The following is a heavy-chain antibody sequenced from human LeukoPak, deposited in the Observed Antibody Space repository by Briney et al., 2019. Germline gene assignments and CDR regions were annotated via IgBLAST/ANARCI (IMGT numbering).Heavy chain of an antibody. Sequence: PSETLSLTCTVSGGSISSSSYYWGWIRQPPGKGLEWIGSIYYSGSTYYNPSLKSRVTISVDTSKNQFSLKLSSVTAADTAVYYCARPAARRGLNWFDPWGQGTLVTVSS. CDR2: IYYSGST. V-gene: IGHV4-39*07. CDR1: GGSISSSSYY. D-gene: IGHD6-6*01. J-gene: IGHJ5*02. CDR3: ARPAARRGLNWFDP.